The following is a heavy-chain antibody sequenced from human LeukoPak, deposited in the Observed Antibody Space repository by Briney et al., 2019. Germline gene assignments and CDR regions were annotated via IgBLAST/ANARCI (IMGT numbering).Heavy chain of an antibody. D-gene: IGHD2-2*01. V-gene: IGHV4-61*02. J-gene: IGHJ6*03. CDR2: IYTSGST. CDR1: GGSISSSSYY. CDR3: ARGTSFYYYYMDV. Sequence: SEXLSLTCTVSGGSISSSSYYGGWIRQPAGKGLEWIGRIYTSGSTNYNPSLKSRVTMSVDTSKNQFSLKLSSVTAADTAVYYCARGTSFYYYYMDVWGKGTTVTVSS.